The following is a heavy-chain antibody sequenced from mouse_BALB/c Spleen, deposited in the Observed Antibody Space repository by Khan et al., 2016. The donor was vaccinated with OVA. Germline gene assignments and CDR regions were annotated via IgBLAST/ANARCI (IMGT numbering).Heavy chain of an antibody. CDR3: ARRTTEYAMDY. CDR1: GYTFTSHT. D-gene: IGHD2-14*01. J-gene: IGHJ4*01. CDR2: INPRSGYT. Sequence: QVQLQQSGAELARPGASVKMSCKASGYTFTSHTMHWLKQRPGPGLEWIGYINPRSGYTNYNQKFNDKATLTADKSSSTAYMQLSSLTSEDSAVYYCARRTTEYAMDYWGQGTSVTVSS. V-gene: IGHV1-4*01.